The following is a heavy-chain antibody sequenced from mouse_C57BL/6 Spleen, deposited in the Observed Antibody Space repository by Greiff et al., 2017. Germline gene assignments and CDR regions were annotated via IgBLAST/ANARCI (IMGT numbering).Heavy chain of an antibody. Sequence: VQLQQPGAELVRPGSSVKLSCKASGYTFTSYRMHWVKQRPIQGLEWIGNIDPSDSETHYNQKFKDKATLTVDKSSSTAYMQLSSLTSEDSAVYYCARMGNYYAMDYWGQGTSVTVSS. V-gene: IGHV1-52*01. CDR1: GYTFTSYR. J-gene: IGHJ4*01. D-gene: IGHD2-1*01. CDR2: IDPSDSET. CDR3: ARMGNYYAMDY.